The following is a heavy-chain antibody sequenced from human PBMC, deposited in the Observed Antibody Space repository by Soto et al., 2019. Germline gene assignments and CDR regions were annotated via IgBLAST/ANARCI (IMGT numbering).Heavy chain of an antibody. CDR3: ARNPVVAAPTYYFDY. J-gene: IGHJ4*02. Sequence: SETLSLTCTVSGGSISSGGYYWSWIRQHPGKGLEWIGYIYYSGSTYYNPSLKSRVTISVDTSKNQFSLKLSSVTAADTAVYYCARNPVVAAPTYYFDYWGQGTLVNVSS. V-gene: IGHV4-31*03. CDR2: IYYSGST. D-gene: IGHD2-15*01. CDR1: GGSISSGGYY.